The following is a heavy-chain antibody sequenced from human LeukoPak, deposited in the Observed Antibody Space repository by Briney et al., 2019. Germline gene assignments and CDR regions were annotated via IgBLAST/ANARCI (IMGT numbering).Heavy chain of an antibody. D-gene: IGHD4/OR15-4a*01. J-gene: IGHJ4*02. CDR2: IKQDGSEK. Sequence: PGGSLRLSCAASGFNFRSYWMTWVRQSPGKGLEWVANIKQDGSEKYYVDSVKGRFTISRDNAKDSLYLEMNSLRAEDTAVYYCARRAGAYSHPYDYWGQGTLVTVSS. CDR3: ARRAGAYSHPYDY. CDR1: GFNFRSYW. V-gene: IGHV3-7*03.